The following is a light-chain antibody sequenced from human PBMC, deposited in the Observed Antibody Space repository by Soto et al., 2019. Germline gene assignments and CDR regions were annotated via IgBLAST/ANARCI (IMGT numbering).Light chain of an antibody. CDR1: QSVSSN. CDR2: CAS. CDR3: QQYNNWPRT. Sequence: EIVMTQSPATLSLSPGERATLSCRASQSVSSNLAWYQQKHGQAPRLLIYCASTRATGIPARFSGSGSGTEFTLTISSLQSEDFAVYYCQQYNNWPRTFGQGTKVEIK. V-gene: IGKV3-15*01. J-gene: IGKJ1*01.